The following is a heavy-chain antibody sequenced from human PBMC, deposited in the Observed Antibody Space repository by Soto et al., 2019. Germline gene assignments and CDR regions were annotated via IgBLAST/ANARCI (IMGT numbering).Heavy chain of an antibody. CDR2: IIPILGIA. CDR1: GVTFSSYT. D-gene: IGHD3-10*01. J-gene: IGHJ6*03. Sequence: SVKVSCKASGVTFSSYTISWVRQAPGQGLEWMGRIIPILGIANYAQKFQGRVTITADKSTSTAYMELSSLRSEDTAVYYCARDRGPNYYYYYMDVWGKGTTVTVSS. CDR3: ARDRGPNYYYYYMDV. V-gene: IGHV1-69*04.